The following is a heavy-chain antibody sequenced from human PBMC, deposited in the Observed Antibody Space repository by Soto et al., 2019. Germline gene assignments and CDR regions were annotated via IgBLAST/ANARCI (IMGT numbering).Heavy chain of an antibody. V-gene: IGHV3-23*01. CDR2: IGRGGDT. J-gene: IGHJ6*02. CDR1: GFTFTRYV. CDR3: AKDGTTDGIHYYGMDI. Sequence: LXLSCEVSGFTFTRYVMNWFLQAPDKGLEWVSTIGRGGDTFYADSVRGRFTISRDNSKNTLFLQMNSLRAEDTALYFCAKDGTTDGIHYYGMDIWGQGTTVTVSS. D-gene: IGHD1-1*01.